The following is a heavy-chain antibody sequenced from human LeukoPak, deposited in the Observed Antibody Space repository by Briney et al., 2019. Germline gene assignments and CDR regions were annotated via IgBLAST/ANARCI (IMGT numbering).Heavy chain of an antibody. CDR2: MNPNSGNT. Sequence: ASVKVSCKASGYTYTTYDINWVRQATGQGLEWMGWMNPNSGNTGYAQKFQGRVTMTRNTSITTAYMELSSLRSEDTAVYYCARGRGSGHKENWFDPWGQGTLVTVSS. D-gene: IGHD6-19*01. CDR1: GYTYTTYD. CDR3: ARGRGSGHKENWFDP. J-gene: IGHJ5*02. V-gene: IGHV1-8*01.